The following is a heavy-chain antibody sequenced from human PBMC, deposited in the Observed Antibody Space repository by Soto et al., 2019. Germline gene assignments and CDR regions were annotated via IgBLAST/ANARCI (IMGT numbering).Heavy chain of an antibody. D-gene: IGHD2-21*02. J-gene: IGHJ4*02. Sequence: AGGSLRLSCAASGFTFSSYGMHWVRQAPGKGLEWVAVISYDGSNKYYADSVKGRFTISRDNSKNTLYLQMNSLRAEDTAVYYCAKGDIVVVTAISSFEYWGQGTLVTVSS. CDR3: AKGDIVVVTAISSFEY. CDR2: ISYDGSNK. CDR1: GFTFSSYG. V-gene: IGHV3-30*18.